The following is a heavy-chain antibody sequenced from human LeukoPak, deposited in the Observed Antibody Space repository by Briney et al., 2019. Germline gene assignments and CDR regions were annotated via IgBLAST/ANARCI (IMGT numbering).Heavy chain of an antibody. CDR1: GYTLTELS. CDR2: FDPEDGET. Sequence: ASVKVSCKVSGYTLTELSMHWVRQAPGKGLEWMGGFDPEDGETIYAQKFQGRVTMTEDTSTDTAYMELSSLRSEDTAVYYCATGPSLGSGYYHDYYYYMDVWGKGTTVTVSS. V-gene: IGHV1-24*01. D-gene: IGHD3-3*01. J-gene: IGHJ6*03. CDR3: ATGPSLGSGYYHDYYYYMDV.